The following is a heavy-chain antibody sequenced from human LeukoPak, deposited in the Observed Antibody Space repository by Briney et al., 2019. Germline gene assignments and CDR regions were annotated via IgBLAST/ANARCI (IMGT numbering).Heavy chain of an antibody. V-gene: IGHV3-74*01. D-gene: IGHD4-23*01. CDR2: IASDGSST. CDR1: GFTFSSYA. J-gene: IGHJ4*02. Sequence: GGSLRLSCAASGFTFSSYAMNWVRQAPGKGLVWVSRIASDGSSTTYADSVKGRFSISRDNAKNTLYLQMNSLRVEDTAVYYCARGRPHGNDYWGQGTLVTVSS. CDR3: ARGRPHGNDY.